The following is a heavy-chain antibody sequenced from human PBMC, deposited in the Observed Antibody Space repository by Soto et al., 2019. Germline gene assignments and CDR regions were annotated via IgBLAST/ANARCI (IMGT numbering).Heavy chain of an antibody. Sequence: QVQLVESGGGVVQPGRSLRLSCAASGFTFSSYAMHWVRQAPGKGLEWVAVISYDGSKKYDADSVKGRFTISRDNSKNTMYLKMNRRRTEDTAVYYCARDRLRYNWNDFASNYSGMDVWGQGTTVTVSS. CDR2: ISYDGSKK. CDR1: GFTFSSYA. J-gene: IGHJ6*02. V-gene: IGHV3-30-3*01. CDR3: ARDRLRYNWNDFASNYSGMDV. D-gene: IGHD1-1*01.